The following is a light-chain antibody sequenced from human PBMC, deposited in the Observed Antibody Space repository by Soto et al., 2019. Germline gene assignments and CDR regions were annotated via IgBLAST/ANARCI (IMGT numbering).Light chain of an antibody. J-gene: IGKJ4*01. Sequence: EIVLTQSPATLSVSPGERATLSCRASESVSSNLAWYQQKPGQAPRLLIRGASTRAAGIPARFSGSGSGTEFTLTISSLQSEDFAVYYCLQYNNWPPLTFGGGTKVDIK. V-gene: IGKV3D-15*01. CDR2: GAS. CDR1: ESVSSN. CDR3: LQYNNWPPLT.